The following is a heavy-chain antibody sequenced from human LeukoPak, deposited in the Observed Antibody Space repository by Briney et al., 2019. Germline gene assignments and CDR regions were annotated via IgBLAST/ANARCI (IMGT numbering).Heavy chain of an antibody. J-gene: IGHJ4*02. CDR3: ARGRDYYDSSGYSKPHFDY. CDR2: INHSGST. CDR1: GGSFSGYY. V-gene: IGHV4-34*01. D-gene: IGHD3-22*01. Sequence: SETLSLTCAVYGGSFSGYYWSWIRQPPGKGLEWIGEINHSGSTNYNPSLKSRVTISVDTSKNQFSLKLSSVTAADTAVYYCARGRDYYDSSGYSKPHFDYWGQGTQVTVSS.